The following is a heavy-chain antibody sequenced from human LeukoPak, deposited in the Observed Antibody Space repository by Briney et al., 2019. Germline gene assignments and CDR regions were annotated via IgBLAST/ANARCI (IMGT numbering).Heavy chain of an antibody. J-gene: IGHJ4*02. V-gene: IGHV3-23*01. CDR3: AKDRNYYDSSGYPDY. CDR2: ISGSGGST. D-gene: IGHD3-22*01. CDR1: GFTFSSYA. Sequence: PGGSLRLSCAASGFTFSSYAMSWVRQAPGKGLEWVSAISGSGGSTYYADSVKGRFTISRDNSKNTLYLQVNSLRAEDTAVYHCAKDRNYYDSSGYPDYWGQGTLVTVSS.